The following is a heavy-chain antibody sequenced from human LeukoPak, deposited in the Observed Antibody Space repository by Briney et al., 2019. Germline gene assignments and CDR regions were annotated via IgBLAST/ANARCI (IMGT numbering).Heavy chain of an antibody. D-gene: IGHD6-13*01. CDR3: AKYSSSSAEYFQH. Sequence: GASVKVSCKASGHTFTGYYMHWVRQAPGQGLEWMGWINPNSGGTNYAQKFQGRVTMTRDTSISTAYMELSRLRSDDTAVYYCAKYSSSSAEYFQHWGQGTLVTVSS. CDR1: GHTFTGYY. CDR2: INPNSGGT. V-gene: IGHV1-2*02. J-gene: IGHJ1*01.